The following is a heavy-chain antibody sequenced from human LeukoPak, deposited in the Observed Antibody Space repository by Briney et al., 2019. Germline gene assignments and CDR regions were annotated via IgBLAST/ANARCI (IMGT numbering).Heavy chain of an antibody. CDR2: IKQDGSEK. V-gene: IGHV3-7*01. CDR1: GFTFSSDW. D-gene: IGHD5-12*01. CDR3: ARDRGYSGYDPEGFDY. Sequence: PGGSLRLSCAASGFTFSSDWMSWVRQAPGEGLEWVAHIKQDGSEKYYVDSAKGRFTISRDNAKNSLYLQMNSLRAEDTAVYYCARDRGYSGYDPEGFDYWGQGTLVTVSS. J-gene: IGHJ4*02.